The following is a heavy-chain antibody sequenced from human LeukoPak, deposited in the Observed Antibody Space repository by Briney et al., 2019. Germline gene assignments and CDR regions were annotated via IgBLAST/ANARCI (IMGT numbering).Heavy chain of an antibody. CDR2: IYYSGST. D-gene: IGHD3-3*01. Sequence: SETLSLTCTVSGGSTSSSSYYWGWIRQPPGKGLEWIGSIYYSGSTYYNPSLKSRVTISVDTSKNQFSLKLSSVTAADTAVYYCARTDRDDFWSGYHYYFDYWGQGTLVTVSS. CDR3: ARTDRDDFWSGYHYYFDY. J-gene: IGHJ4*02. V-gene: IGHV4-39*01. CDR1: GGSTSSSSYY.